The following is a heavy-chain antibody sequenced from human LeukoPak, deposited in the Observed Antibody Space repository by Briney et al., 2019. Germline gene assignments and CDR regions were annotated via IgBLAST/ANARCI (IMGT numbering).Heavy chain of an antibody. D-gene: IGHD5-12*01. CDR3: AKDASPYVDIVATTDYFDY. Sequence: GGSLRLSCAASGFTFSSFWMSWVRQAPGKGLEWVANINQDGSEKYYVDSVKGRFTISRDNSKNTLYLQMNSLRAEDTAVYYCAKDASPYVDIVATTDYFDYWGQGTLVTVSS. CDR1: GFTFSSFW. V-gene: IGHV3-7*01. CDR2: INQDGSEK. J-gene: IGHJ4*02.